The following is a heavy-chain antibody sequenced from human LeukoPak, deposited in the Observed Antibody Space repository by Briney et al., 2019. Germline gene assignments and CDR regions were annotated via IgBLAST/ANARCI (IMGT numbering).Heavy chain of an antibody. CDR3: AREQAMAVAGTDY. D-gene: IGHD6-19*01. J-gene: IGHJ4*02. Sequence: ASVKVSCKASGYTFTSYYIHWVRQAPGQGLEWMGRINPNSGVTNYAQKFQGRVIMTRDTSINTAYMELSRLTSDDTAVYYCAREQAMAVAGTDYWGQGTLVTVSS. V-gene: IGHV1-2*06. CDR2: INPNSGVT. CDR1: GYTFTSYY.